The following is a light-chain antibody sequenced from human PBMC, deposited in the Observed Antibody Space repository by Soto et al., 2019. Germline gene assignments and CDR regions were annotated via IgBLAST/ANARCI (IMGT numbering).Light chain of an antibody. Sequence: QSALTQPPSASGSPGQSVTISCTGTSSDVGGYNYVSWYQQHPGKAPKLMIYEVSKRPSGVPDRSSGSKSGNTASLTVSGLQAEDEAYYYCSSYAGSNNFVVFGGGTKLTVL. V-gene: IGLV2-8*01. CDR3: SSYAGSNNFVV. CDR1: SSDVGGYNY. J-gene: IGLJ2*01. CDR2: EVS.